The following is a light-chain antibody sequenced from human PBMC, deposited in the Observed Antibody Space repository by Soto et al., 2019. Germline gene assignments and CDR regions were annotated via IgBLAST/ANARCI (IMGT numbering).Light chain of an antibody. Sequence: EIVVTQSPATLALSPGQRATLSCRASQNIDTYLAWYQQMPGQAPRLLIYDTSNRATGIPARFSGSGSGTDFTLTISSLEPEDFAVYYCQHLDNWPLTFGGGTKLEF. CDR2: DTS. CDR3: QHLDNWPLT. CDR1: QNIDTY. V-gene: IGKV3-11*01. J-gene: IGKJ4*01.